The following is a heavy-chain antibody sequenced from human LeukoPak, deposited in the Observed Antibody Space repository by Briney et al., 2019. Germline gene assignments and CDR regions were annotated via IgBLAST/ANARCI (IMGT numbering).Heavy chain of an antibody. CDR1: GDSISSYY. D-gene: IGHD3-22*01. Sequence: PSETLSLTCTFSGDSISSYYWSWIRQPPGRGLEWIGYIYYSGSTNYNPSLKSRVTISVDTSKNQFSLKLSSVTAADTAVCYCARVAARDNSGYYYYFDYWGQGTLVTVSS. CDR2: IYYSGST. J-gene: IGHJ4*02. V-gene: IGHV4-59*01. CDR3: ARVAARDNSGYYYYFDY.